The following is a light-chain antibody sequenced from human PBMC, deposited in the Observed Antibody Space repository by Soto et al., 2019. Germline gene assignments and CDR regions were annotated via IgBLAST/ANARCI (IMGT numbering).Light chain of an antibody. J-gene: IGLJ1*01. CDR1: SSNIGSNI. CDR3: AAWDDSLDDVV. V-gene: IGLV1-44*01. CDR2: SDN. Sequence: QSVLTQPPSASGTPGQRVTISCSGSSSNIGSNIVNWYQQLPGTAPKLLIYSDNLWPSGVPDRFSGSKSGTSASLAISGLQSEDEDDYFCAAWDDSLDDVVFGTATKVTVL.